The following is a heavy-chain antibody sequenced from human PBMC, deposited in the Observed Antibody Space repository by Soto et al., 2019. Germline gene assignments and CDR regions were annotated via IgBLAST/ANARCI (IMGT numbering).Heavy chain of an antibody. CDR1: GYTFTEYW. CDR3: ARLESGSYWHYYYYGMDV. J-gene: IGHJ6*04. D-gene: IGHD1-26*01. Sequence: DSLKLSCEGCGYTFTEYWSAWVRQMPGKGLEWMGIIYPGDSDTRYSPSFQGQVTMSGDKSISTGYVQWSSLKASDTAMYYCARLESGSYWHYYYYGMDVWGKGTTVTVSS. CDR2: IYPGDSDT. V-gene: IGHV5-51*01.